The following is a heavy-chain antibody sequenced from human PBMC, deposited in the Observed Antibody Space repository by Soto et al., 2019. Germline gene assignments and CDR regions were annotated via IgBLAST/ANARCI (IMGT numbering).Heavy chain of an antibody. CDR2: IRKKTNSYTT. D-gene: IGHD4-17*01. J-gene: IGHJ4*02. CDR1: GLTLGDRD. CDR3: TKVTTVDYYFDD. V-gene: IGHV3-72*01. Sequence: PXGCLRLSCAASGLTLGDRDMDWVRQAPGKGLEWVGRIRKKTNSYTTEYAASVKGRFIISRDDSTNSLYLHMSSLKTEDTAVYYRTKVTTVDYYFDDWGQGTLVTVSS.